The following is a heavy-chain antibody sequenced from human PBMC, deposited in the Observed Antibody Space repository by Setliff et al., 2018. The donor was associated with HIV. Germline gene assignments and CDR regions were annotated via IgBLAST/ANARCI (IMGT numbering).Heavy chain of an antibody. CDR1: GGSIRSSSYY. V-gene: IGHV4-39*07. D-gene: IGHD3-22*01. CDR3: ARDMMYHYDNSGSFGWFDP. Sequence: KPSETLSLTCTVSGGSIRSSSYYWAWLRQSPGKGLEWIGSMFYSGRTYHNPSLKSRVTISIDTSKNQFSLKLSSVTAADTAVYSCARDMMYHYDNSGSFGWFDPWGQGTPVTVSS. CDR2: MFYSGRT. J-gene: IGHJ5*02.